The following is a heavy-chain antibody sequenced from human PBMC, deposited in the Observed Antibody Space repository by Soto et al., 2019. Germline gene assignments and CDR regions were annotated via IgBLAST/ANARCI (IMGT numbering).Heavy chain of an antibody. Sequence: SETLSLTCTVSGGSISSYYWSWIRQPPGKGLEWIGHIYYSGSTNYNPSLKSRVTISVDTSKNQFSLNLNSVTAADTAVYYCARVEEEISSYYRPEYFRHWGQGTLVTVSS. CDR2: IYYSGST. J-gene: IGHJ1*01. D-gene: IGHD3-22*01. V-gene: IGHV4-59*01. CDR1: GGSISSYY. CDR3: ARVEEEISSYYRPEYFRH.